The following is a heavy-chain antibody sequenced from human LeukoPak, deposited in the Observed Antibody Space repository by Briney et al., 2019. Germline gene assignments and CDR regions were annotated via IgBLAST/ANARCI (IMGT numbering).Heavy chain of an antibody. CDR2: IYTSGST. Sequence: PSETLSLTCTVSGGSISSGSYYWSRIRQPAGKGLEWIGRIYTSGSTNYNPSLKSRVTISVDTSKNQFSLKLSSVTAADTAVYYCARGALYTMVRGAKDYWGQGTLVTVSS. V-gene: IGHV4-61*02. CDR3: ARGALYTMVRGAKDY. D-gene: IGHD3-10*01. J-gene: IGHJ4*02. CDR1: GGSISSGSYY.